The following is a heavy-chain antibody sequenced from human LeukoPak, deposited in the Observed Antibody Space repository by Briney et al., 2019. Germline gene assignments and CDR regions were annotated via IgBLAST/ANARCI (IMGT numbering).Heavy chain of an antibody. J-gene: IGHJ4*02. CDR2: IRYDGSNK. Sequence: GGSLRLSCAASGFTVSSNYMSWVRQAPGKGLEWVAFIRYDGSNKYYADSVKGRFTISRDNSKNTLYLQMNSLRAEDTAVYYCAKGPYYDSSGPYYFDYWGQGTLVTVSS. CDR3: AKGPYYDSSGPYYFDY. CDR1: GFTVSSNY. V-gene: IGHV3-30*02. D-gene: IGHD3-22*01.